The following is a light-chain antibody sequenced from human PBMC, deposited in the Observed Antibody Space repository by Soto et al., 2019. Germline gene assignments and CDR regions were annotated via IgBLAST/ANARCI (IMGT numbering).Light chain of an antibody. CDR3: QQYNSYLT. V-gene: IGKV1-5*03. J-gene: IGKJ3*01. Sequence: DIQMTQSPSTLSASVGDRVTITCRASQSISSWLAWYQQKPGKAPKLLIYKASSLESGVPSRFSGNGSGTEFTLTISSLQPDDFATYYCQQYNSYLTFGPGTKVDIK. CDR1: QSISSW. CDR2: KAS.